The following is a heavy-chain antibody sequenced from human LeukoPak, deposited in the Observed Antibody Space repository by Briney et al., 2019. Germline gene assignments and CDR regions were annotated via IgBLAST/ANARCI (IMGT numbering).Heavy chain of an antibody. Sequence: GGSLRLSCAASGFTFSGYWMGWVRQAPGKGLEWVANIKQDGSEKNYVDSVKGRFTISRDNAKNSLYLQMNSLRAEDTAVYYCARDGSGSYYAYWGQGTLVTVSS. D-gene: IGHD1-26*01. CDR1: GFTFSGYW. CDR2: IKQDGSEK. J-gene: IGHJ4*02. V-gene: IGHV3-7*01. CDR3: ARDGSGSYYAY.